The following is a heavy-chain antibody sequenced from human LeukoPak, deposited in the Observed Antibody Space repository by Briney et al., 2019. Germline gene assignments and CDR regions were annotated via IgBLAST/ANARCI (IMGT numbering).Heavy chain of an antibody. CDR1: GFTFSNSA. J-gene: IGHJ4*01. V-gene: IGHV3-23*01. CDR3: AKGIYSSGWSYFNY. CDR2: LSGSGITT. D-gene: IGHD6-19*01. Sequence: GGSLRLSCAASGFTFSNSAMSWVRQAPGKGLEWVSTLSGSGITTYYADSVKGRFTISRDNSKNTLYLQMNSLRAEDTAVYYCAKGIYSSGWSYFNYWGHGTLVTVSS.